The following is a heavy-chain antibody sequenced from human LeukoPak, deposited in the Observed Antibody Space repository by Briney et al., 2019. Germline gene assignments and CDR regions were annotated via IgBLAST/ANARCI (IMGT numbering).Heavy chain of an antibody. J-gene: IGHJ4*02. Sequence: SGPTLVNPIETLTLTCTFSGFALSTSGVGVGWIRQPPGKALEWLALIYWDDDKRYSPSLKSRLTITKVTSTNQVVLAMTNMDPVDTGTYYXAHRRGGYNWNHGDFDXXGQGTLXXVS. CDR3: AHRRGGYNWNHGDFDX. CDR2: IYWDDDK. CDR1: GFALSTSGVG. V-gene: IGHV2-5*02. D-gene: IGHD1-14*01.